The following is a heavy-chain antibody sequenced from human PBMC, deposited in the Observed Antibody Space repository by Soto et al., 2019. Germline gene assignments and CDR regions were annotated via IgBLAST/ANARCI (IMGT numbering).Heavy chain of an antibody. CDR1: GFTFSGYG. V-gene: IGHV3-33*01. D-gene: IGHD6-19*01. J-gene: IGHJ4*02. CDR3: ARRFSSGWYADY. CDR2: IWYDGSNE. Sequence: QVQLVESGGGVVQPGRSLRLSCAASGFTFSGYGMHWVRQAPGKGLEWVAVIWYDGSNENYADTVKGRFTISRDNSKNTLYLQMNSLRDEDTAVYCCARRFSSGWYADYWGQGTLVTVSS.